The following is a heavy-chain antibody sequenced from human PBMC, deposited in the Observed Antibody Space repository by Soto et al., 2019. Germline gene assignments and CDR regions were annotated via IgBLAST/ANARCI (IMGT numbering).Heavy chain of an antibody. CDR1: GFTFSSYS. CDR3: ARPDFWSGFEYFQH. Sequence: EVQLVESGGGLVQPGGSLRLSCAASGFTFSSYSMNWVRQAPGKGLEWVSYISSSSSTIYYADSVKGRFTISRDNAKNSLYLQMNSLRDEDTAVYYCARPDFWSGFEYFQHWGQGTLVTVSS. D-gene: IGHD3-3*01. V-gene: IGHV3-48*02. J-gene: IGHJ1*01. CDR2: ISSSSSTI.